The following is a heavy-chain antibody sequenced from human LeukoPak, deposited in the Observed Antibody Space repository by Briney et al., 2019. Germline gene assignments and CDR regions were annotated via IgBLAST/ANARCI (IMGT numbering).Heavy chain of an antibody. D-gene: IGHD1-1*01. V-gene: IGHV3-23*01. CDR2: IRGSGGST. CDR3: ARSLNWNLYYFDY. J-gene: IGHJ4*02. Sequence: GGSLRLSCAVSGFTFSSYAMSWVRQAPGKGLEWVAGIRGSGGSTYYADSVKGRFTISRDNSKNTLYLQMNSLRAEDTAVYYCARSLNWNLYYFDYWGQGTLVTVSS. CDR1: GFTFSSYA.